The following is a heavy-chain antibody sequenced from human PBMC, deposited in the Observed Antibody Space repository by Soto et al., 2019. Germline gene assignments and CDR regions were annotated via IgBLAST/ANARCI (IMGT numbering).Heavy chain of an antibody. CDR2: IYPGDSDT. CDR3: ARHTEYYYYMDV. V-gene: IGHV5-51*01. J-gene: IGHJ6*03. CDR1: GFNFTSYW. Sequence: ESMKISCKVSGFNFTSYWIGCMRQITGKGLELMGIIYPGDSDTRYSPSFQGQVTISADKSISTAYLQWSSLKASDIAMYYCARHTEYYYYMDVWGKGTTVTVSS.